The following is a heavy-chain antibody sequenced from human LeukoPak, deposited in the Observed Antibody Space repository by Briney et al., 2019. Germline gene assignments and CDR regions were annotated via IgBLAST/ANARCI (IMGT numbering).Heavy chain of an antibody. CDR3: ARVEGVPAAKPGQYYYYYMDV. J-gene: IGHJ6*03. CDR1: GFTFSDYY. Sequence: GGSLRLSCAASGFTFSDYYMSWIRQAPGKGLEWVSYISSSGSTIYYADSVKGRFTISRDNAKNSLYLQMNSLRAEDTAVYYCARVEGVPAAKPGQYYYYYMDVWGKGTTVTVSS. D-gene: IGHD2-2*01. CDR2: ISSSGSTI. V-gene: IGHV3-11*01.